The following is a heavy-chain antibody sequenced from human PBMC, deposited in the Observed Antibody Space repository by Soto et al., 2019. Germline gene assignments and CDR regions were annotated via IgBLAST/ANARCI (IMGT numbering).Heavy chain of an antibody. CDR3: ARLPSRHLVDY. Sequence: SETLSLTCTVSGSSINSSGYYWGWIRQPPGKGLEWIGSMFYGVSTYYNPSLKSRVTVSVDTSKNQFSLNLRSVTAADTAVYYCARLPSRHLVDYWGQGTLATVSS. CDR1: GSSINSSGYY. D-gene: IGHD3-3*02. V-gene: IGHV4-39*01. J-gene: IGHJ4*02. CDR2: MFYGVST.